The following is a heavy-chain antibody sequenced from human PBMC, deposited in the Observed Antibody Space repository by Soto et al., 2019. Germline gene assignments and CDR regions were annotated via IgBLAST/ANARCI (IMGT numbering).Heavy chain of an antibody. D-gene: IGHD5-18*01. V-gene: IGHV3-74*01. CDR3: ATGGDSYGWGY. CDR2: INPAGSAS. Sequence: EVQLVESGGGLVQPGGSLRLSCVGSGFTFSSYWMHWVRQAPGKGPVWVSRINPAGSASSYADFVKGRVIVSRDNAKKTLYLEMNRLSAEDTAVYYCATGGDSYGWGYWGQGPLVTVSS. J-gene: IGHJ4*02. CDR1: GFTFSSYW.